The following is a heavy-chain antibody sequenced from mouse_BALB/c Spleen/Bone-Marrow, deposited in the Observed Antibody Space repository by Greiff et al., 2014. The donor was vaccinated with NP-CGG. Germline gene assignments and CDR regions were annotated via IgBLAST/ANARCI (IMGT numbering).Heavy chain of an antibody. CDR3: ATSTAGFAY. V-gene: IGHV14-3*02. CDR2: IDPANGNT. D-gene: IGHD1-2*01. J-gene: IGHJ3*01. Sequence: EVQLQQSGAELVKPGASVKLSCTASGFNIKDTYMHWVKQRPEQGLEWIGRIDPANGNTKYDPKFQGKATITADTSSNTAYLQRSSLTSEDTAVYYCATSTAGFAYWGQGTLVTVSA. CDR1: GFNIKDTY.